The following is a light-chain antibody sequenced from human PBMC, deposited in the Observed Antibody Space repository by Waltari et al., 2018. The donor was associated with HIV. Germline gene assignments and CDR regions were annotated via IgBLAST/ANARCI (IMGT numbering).Light chain of an antibody. J-gene: IGLJ2*01. CDR2: DDN. Sequence: YRQKPGRAPVLVVSDDNERFSGTPARMSGANSGSRATLTISNVEAGDEAVYYCQVWDRSYKEAVFGGGT. V-gene: IGLV3-21*02. CDR3: QVWDRSYKEAV.